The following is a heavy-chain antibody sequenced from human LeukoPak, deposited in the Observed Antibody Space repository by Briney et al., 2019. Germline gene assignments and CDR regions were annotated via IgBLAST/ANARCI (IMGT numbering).Heavy chain of an antibody. CDR3: ARNTEYSSGLFDS. J-gene: IGHJ4*02. D-gene: IGHD6-19*01. Sequence: PSETLSLTRTVSGGSIRTSYWTWIRQPPGKGLEWIGYIYFSGSTNYNPSLKSRVTISVDMSKNQFSLRLRSVTAADTAVYFCARNTEYSSGLFDSWGQGTLVTVSS. V-gene: IGHV4-59*08. CDR1: GGSIRTSY. CDR2: IYFSGST.